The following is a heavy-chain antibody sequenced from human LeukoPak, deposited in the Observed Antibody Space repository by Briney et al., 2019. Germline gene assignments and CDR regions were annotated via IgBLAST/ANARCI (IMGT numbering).Heavy chain of an antibody. J-gene: IGHJ6*04. CDR1: GFTFSSYA. Sequence: PGGSLRLSCAASGFTFSSYAMHWVRQAPGKGLEWVAVISYDGSNKYYADSVKGRFTISRDNSKNTLYLQTNSLRAEDTAVYYCARDKGYCSSTSYYRTGYYYYGMDVWGKGTTVTVSS. CDR3: ARDKGYCSSTSYYRTGYYYYGMDV. D-gene: IGHD2-2*01. CDR2: ISYDGSNK. V-gene: IGHV3-30*04.